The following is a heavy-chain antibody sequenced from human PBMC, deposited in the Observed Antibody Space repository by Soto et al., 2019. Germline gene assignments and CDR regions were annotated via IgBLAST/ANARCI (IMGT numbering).Heavy chain of an antibody. CDR2: IYHSGST. Sequence: PSETLSLTCAVSGGSISSSNWLSWVRQPPGKGLEWIGEIYHSGSTNYNPSLKSRVTISVDKSKNQLSLKLSSVTAADTAVYYCARARGPTPSKTYYYDSSSYYGMDVWGQGTTVTVSS. V-gene: IGHV4-4*02. CDR3: ARARGPTPSKTYYYDSSSYYGMDV. D-gene: IGHD3-22*01. J-gene: IGHJ6*02. CDR1: GGSISSSNW.